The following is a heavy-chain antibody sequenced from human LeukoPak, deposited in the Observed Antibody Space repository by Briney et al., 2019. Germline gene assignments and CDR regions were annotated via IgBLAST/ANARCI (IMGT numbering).Heavy chain of an antibody. J-gene: IGHJ6*02. CDR2: IYPGDFDT. V-gene: IGHV5-51*01. D-gene: IGHD6-13*01. CDR1: GYSFTSYW. CDR3: ARRTSIAAADPYYYYGMDV. Sequence: GESLKISCKGSGYSFTSYWIGWVRQMPGKGLEWMGIIYPGDFDTRYSPSFQGQVTISADKSISTAYLQWSSLKASDTAMYYCARRTSIAAADPYYYYGMDVWGQGTTVTVSS.